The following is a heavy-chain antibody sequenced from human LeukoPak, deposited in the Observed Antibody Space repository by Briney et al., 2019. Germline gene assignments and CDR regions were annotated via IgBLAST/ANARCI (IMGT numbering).Heavy chain of an antibody. CDR3: ARWIRDSGYDWVFDY. CDR1: GGSISSYY. Sequence: SETLSLTCTVSGGSISSYYWSWIRQPPGKGLEWIVYIYHSGSTNYNPSLKSRVTISVDTSKNQFSLKLSSVTAADTAVYYCARWIRDSGYDWVFDYWGQGTLVTVSS. J-gene: IGHJ4*02. D-gene: IGHD5-12*01. CDR2: IYHSGST. V-gene: IGHV4-59*01.